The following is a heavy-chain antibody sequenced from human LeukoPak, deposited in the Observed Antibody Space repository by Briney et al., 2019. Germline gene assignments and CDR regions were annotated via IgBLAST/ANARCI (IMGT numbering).Heavy chain of an antibody. CDR3: AKGYCSSISCLVDY. J-gene: IGHJ4*02. Sequence: GGSLRLSCAASGFTFDDYAMHWVRQAPGKGLEWVSGISWNSGSIGYADSVKGRFTISRDNAEDSLYLQMNSLRAEDTALYYCAKGYCSSISCLVDYWGQGTLVTVSS. D-gene: IGHD2-2*01. V-gene: IGHV3-9*01. CDR1: GFTFDDYA. CDR2: ISWNSGSI.